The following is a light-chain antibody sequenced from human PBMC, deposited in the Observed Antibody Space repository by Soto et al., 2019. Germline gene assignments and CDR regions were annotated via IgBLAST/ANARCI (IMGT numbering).Light chain of an antibody. CDR1: QSVSSN. CDR3: QQYNNWPGT. CDR2: GAS. V-gene: IGKV3-15*01. Sequence: EIVMTQSPATLSVSPGERATLSCRASQSVSSNLAWYQQKPGQAPRLLMYGASTRATGIPARFSGSGSGTEFTLTIGSLQSEDFAVYYCQQYNNWPGTFGQGTKVEI. J-gene: IGKJ1*01.